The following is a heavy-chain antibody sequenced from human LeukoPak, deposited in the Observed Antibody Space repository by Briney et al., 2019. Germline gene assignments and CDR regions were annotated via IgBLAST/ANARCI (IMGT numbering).Heavy chain of an antibody. CDR2: ISNSSSYI. V-gene: IGHV3-21*01. D-gene: IGHD2-2*01. CDR3: ARTGQYCSSTSCYAPDF. J-gene: IGHJ4*02. Sequence: GGSLRLSCVASGFTFNSYNMNWVRQAPGKGLEWVSSISNSSSYIYYADSVKGRFTISRDNAKNSLYLQMNSLRAEDTAVYYCARTGQYCSSTSCYAPDFWGQGTLVTVSS. CDR1: GFTFNSYN.